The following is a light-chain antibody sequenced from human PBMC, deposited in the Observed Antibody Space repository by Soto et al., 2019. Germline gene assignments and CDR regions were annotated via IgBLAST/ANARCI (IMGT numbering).Light chain of an antibody. J-gene: IGKJ1*01. V-gene: IGKV3-20*01. Sequence: EIVLTQSPGTLSLSPGERATLSCRTSQSFISYLAWYQQKPGQTPRLLIYDASTRATGIPDRFSGSGSGTDFTLTISRLEPADFAVYYCQQYDSSPWTFGQGTKVEIK. CDR3: QQYDSSPWT. CDR1: QSFISY. CDR2: DAS.